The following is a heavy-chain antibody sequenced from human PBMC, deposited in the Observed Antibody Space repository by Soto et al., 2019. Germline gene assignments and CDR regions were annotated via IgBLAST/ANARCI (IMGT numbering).Heavy chain of an antibody. CDR2: IIPIFGTA. J-gene: IGHJ5*02. D-gene: IGHD3-22*01. V-gene: IGHV1-69*01. CDR1: GGTFSTYT. Sequence: QVQLVQSGAEVKKPGSSVKVSCKASGGTFSTYTITWVRQAPGQGLQWMGGIIPIFGTANYPQKFQGRVTITADESTSTAYMELSSLRSEDTAIYYCARSLDSSGYWNDYFDPRGQGTLVTVSS. CDR3: ARSLDSSGYWNDYFDP.